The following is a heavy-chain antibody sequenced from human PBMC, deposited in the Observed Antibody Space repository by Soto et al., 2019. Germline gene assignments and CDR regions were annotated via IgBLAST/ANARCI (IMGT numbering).Heavy chain of an antibody. V-gene: IGHV6-1*01. CDR3: ARGLMARPSIPFDY. CDR2: TYYSSKWYN. D-gene: IGHD2-8*01. J-gene: IGHJ4*02. Sequence: QTLSLTCAISGDSVSSNSAAWNWIRQSPSRGLEWLGRTYYSSKWYNDYAVSVKSRITINPDTSKNQFSLQLNSVTPEDTAVYYCARGLMARPSIPFDYWGQGTLVTVSS. CDR1: GDSVSSNSAA.